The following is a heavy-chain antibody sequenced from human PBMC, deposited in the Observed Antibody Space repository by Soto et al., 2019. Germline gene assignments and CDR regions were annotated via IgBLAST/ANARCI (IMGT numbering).Heavy chain of an antibody. CDR2: MNPNSGET. CDR1: GYTFTDYD. V-gene: IGHV1-8*01. CDR3: ARVAVAALPRWYNWFDP. D-gene: IGHD2-15*01. J-gene: IGHJ5*02. Sequence: QEQLVQSGAEVKKPGASVKVSCKTSGYTFTDYDINWVRQATGQGLEWIGWMNPNSGETGYAQKFQGRVNMTRSASLSTAYLELSSLRSEDTAVYYCARVAVAALPRWYNWFDPWGKGNLVTVSS.